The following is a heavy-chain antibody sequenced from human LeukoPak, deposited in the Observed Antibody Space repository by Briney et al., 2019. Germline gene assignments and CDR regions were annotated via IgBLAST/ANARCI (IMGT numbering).Heavy chain of an antibody. J-gene: IGHJ5*02. V-gene: IGHV4-4*02. Sequence: SGTLSLTCAVSGGSISSSNWWSWVRQPPGKGLEWIGEINHSGSTNCNPSLKSRVTISVDKSKNQFSLKLNSVTAADTAVYYCARNPVGIITTHPNWFDPWGQGTLVTVSS. CDR1: GGSISSSNW. D-gene: IGHD3-3*01. CDR3: ARNPVGIITTHPNWFDP. CDR2: INHSGST.